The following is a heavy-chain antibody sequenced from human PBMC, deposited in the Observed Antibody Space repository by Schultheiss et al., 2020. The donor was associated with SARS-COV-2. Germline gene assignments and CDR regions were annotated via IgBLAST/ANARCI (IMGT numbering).Heavy chain of an antibody. J-gene: IGHJ4*02. Sequence: LRLSCTVSGGSISSSSYYWGWIRQPPGKGLEWIGYIYYSGSTYYNPSLKSRVTISVDTSKNQFSLKLSSVTAADTAVYYCARGGAYSYGPHYFDYWGQGTLVTVSS. CDR2: IYYSGST. CDR3: ARGGAYSYGPHYFDY. V-gene: IGHV4-31*03. CDR1: GGSISSSSYY. D-gene: IGHD5-18*01.